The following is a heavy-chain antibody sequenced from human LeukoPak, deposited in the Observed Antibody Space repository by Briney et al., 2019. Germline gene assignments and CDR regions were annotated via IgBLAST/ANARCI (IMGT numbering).Heavy chain of an antibody. CDR3: ARTANFAAGYYIDY. CDR2: ISGSSRHK. D-gene: IGHD6-13*01. Sequence: GGSLRLSCAASGFTFSSYTMNWVRQAPGKGLQWVSSISGSSRHKYYADSVKGRFTISRDNAKNSLYLQMNSLRAEDTAVYYCARTANFAAGYYIDYWGQGTLVTVSS. V-gene: IGHV3-21*01. CDR1: GFTFSSYT. J-gene: IGHJ4*02.